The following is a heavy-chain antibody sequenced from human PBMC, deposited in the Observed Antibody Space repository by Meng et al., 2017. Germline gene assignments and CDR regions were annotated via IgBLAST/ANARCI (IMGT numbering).Heavy chain of an antibody. Sequence: SVNVSCKASGCTFSSYAISWVRQAPGQGLEWMGGIIPIFGTANYAQKFQGRVTITTDESTSTAYMELSSLRSEDTAVYYCARRGADTAMVYYYYGMDVWGQGTTVTVSS. D-gene: IGHD5-18*01. V-gene: IGHV1-69*05. CDR1: GCTFSSYA. CDR2: IIPIFGTA. J-gene: IGHJ6*02. CDR3: ARRGADTAMVYYYYGMDV.